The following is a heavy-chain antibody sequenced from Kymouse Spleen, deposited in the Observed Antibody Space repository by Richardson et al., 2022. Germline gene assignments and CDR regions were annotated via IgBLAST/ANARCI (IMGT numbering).Heavy chain of an antibody. J-gene: IGHJ4*02. D-gene: IGHD2-8*01. V-gene: IGHV3-33*01. CDR1: GFTFSSYG. CDR2: IWYDGSNK. Sequence: QVQLVESGGGVVQPGRSLRLSCAASGFTFSSYGMHWVRQAPGKGLEWVAVIWYDGSNKYYADSVKGRFTISRDNSKNTLYLQMNSLRAEDTAVYYCARSPSMVYAQDYWGQGTLVTVSS. CDR3: ARSPSMVYAQDY.